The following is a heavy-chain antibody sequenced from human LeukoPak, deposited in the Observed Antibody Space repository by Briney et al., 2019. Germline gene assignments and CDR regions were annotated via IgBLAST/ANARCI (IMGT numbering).Heavy chain of an antibody. CDR1: GGSISSGGYY. CDR2: IYHSGST. CDR3: ARDSGGAYCSGGSCYSEEAQNWFDP. D-gene: IGHD2-15*01. J-gene: IGHJ5*02. Sequence: QTVSLTCTVSGGSISSGGYYWSWIRQPLGKGLEWIGYIYHSGSTYYNPSLKSRVTISVDTSKNQFSLKLSSVTAADTAVYYCARDSGGAYCSGGSCYSEEAQNWFDPWGQGTLVTVSS. V-gene: IGHV4-30-2*01.